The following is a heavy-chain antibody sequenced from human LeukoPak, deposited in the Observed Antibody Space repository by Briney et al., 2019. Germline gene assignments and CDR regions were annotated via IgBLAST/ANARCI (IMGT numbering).Heavy chain of an antibody. CDR3: ARDRYFEQWLGRVTWFDA. D-gene: IGHD6-19*01. V-gene: IGHV3-11*01. J-gene: IGHJ5*02. CDR1: GFIFSDYY. Sequence: GGSLRLSCVGSGFIFSDYYMSWIRRAPGKGLEWISYISSGGGTIYYGDSVKGRFTISRDNAKNSMYLQMDSLRDEDTAVYYCARDRYFEQWLGRVTWFDAWGQGTLVTVSS. CDR2: ISSGGGTI.